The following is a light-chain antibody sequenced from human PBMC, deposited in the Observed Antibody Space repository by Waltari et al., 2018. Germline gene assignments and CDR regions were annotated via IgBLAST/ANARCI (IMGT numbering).Light chain of an antibody. CDR3: CSYGGNSAFAL. CDR2: DVN. Sequence: QPALTQSASVSGSPGQSITISCSGTSNDIGAYTYVSWYQQYPGKAPQLIIYDVNERPSGVSNRCSGAKSGNTASLTISGLQAEDEAQYHCCSYGGNSAFALFGGGTQLTVL. V-gene: IGLV2-23*02. J-gene: IGLJ2*01. CDR1: SNDIGAYTY.